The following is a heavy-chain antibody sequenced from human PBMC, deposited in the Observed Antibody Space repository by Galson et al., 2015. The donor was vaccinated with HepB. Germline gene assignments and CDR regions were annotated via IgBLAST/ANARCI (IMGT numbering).Heavy chain of an antibody. CDR3: AKPMGDIVATDLGCYFDY. J-gene: IGHJ4*02. CDR2: IRYDGSNK. Sequence: SLRLSCAASGFTFSSYGMHWVRQAPGKGLEWVAFIRYDGSNKYYADSVKGRFTISRDNSKNTLYLQMNSLRAEDTAVYYCAKPMGDIVATDLGCYFDYWGQGTLVTVS. V-gene: IGHV3-30*02. D-gene: IGHD5-12*01. CDR1: GFTFSSYG.